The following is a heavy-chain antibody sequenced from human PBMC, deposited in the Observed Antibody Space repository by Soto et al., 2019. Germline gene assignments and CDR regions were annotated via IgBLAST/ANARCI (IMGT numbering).Heavy chain of an antibody. D-gene: IGHD3-3*01. Sequence: GGSLRLSCAASGFTFSSYSMNWVRQAPGKGLEWVSSISSSSSYIYYADSVKGRFTISRDNAKNSLYLQMNSLRAEDTAVYYCARDPEGDFWSGYLDYWGQGTLVTVSS. J-gene: IGHJ4*02. CDR1: GFTFSSYS. CDR2: ISSSSSYI. V-gene: IGHV3-21*01. CDR3: ARDPEGDFWSGYLDY.